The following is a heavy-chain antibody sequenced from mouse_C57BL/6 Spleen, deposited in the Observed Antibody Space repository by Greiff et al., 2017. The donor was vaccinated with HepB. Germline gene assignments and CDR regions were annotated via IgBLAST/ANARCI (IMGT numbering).Heavy chain of an antibody. CDR2: INPSSGYT. CDR3: GRRRKKEGEKGAMDY. J-gene: IGHJ4*01. V-gene: IGHV1-7*01. CDR1: GYTFTSYW. Sequence: VQLQQSGAELAKPGASVKLSCKASGYTFTSYWMHWVKQRPGQGLEWIGYINPSSGYTKYNQKFKDKATLTADKSSSTAYMQLSSMTYEDSAVYEGGRRRKKEGEKGAMDYWGQRKSVNVSA.